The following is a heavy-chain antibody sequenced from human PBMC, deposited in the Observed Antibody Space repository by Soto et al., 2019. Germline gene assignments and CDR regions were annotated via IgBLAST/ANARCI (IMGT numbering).Heavy chain of an antibody. D-gene: IGHD5-12*01. CDR2: IIPIFNSA. J-gene: IGHJ4*02. CDR3: AREVTVASYSFDF. Sequence: QVQLVQSGAEVKRPGSSVKVSCKASGGTFNNYALSWVRQAPGQGLEWVGGIIPIFNSANYAQKFQGRVTITADDSTSTAYMELRSLSPDDTAVYYCAREVTVASYSFDFWGQGTLVTVSS. V-gene: IGHV1-69*01. CDR1: GGTFNNYA.